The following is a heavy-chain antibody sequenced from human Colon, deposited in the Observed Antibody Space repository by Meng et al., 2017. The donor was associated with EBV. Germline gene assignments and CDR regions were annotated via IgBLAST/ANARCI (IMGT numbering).Heavy chain of an antibody. J-gene: IGHJ4*02. CDR3: ARRPTGIDY. Sequence: QVQLRESGPALVKPWETLSFTYAVSGDSITNHNWWAWVRRPPGKGLEWIGEIIHGGSPSYNPSLKSRVNISIDTSKNQLSLMLSSVTAADTAVYYCARRPTGIDYWGQGTMVTVS. CDR1: GDSITNHNW. CDR2: IIHGGSP. D-gene: IGHD2-8*02. V-gene: IGHV4-4*02.